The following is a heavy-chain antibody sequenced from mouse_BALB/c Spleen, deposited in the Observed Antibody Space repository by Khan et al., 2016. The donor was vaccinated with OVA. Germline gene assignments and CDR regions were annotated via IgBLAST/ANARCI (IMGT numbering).Heavy chain of an antibody. V-gene: IGHV2-3*01. Sequence: QVQLKESGPGLVAPSQSLSITCTVSGFSLTNYGVNWVRQPPGKGLEWLGVIWGDGSTNFHSALKSRLIISKDNSQSQVFLELNSLQTDDTATYYCAKINAYYEGIDYWGQGTSVTVSS. CDR1: GFSLTNYG. J-gene: IGHJ4*01. CDR3: AKINAYYEGIDY. CDR2: IWGDGST.